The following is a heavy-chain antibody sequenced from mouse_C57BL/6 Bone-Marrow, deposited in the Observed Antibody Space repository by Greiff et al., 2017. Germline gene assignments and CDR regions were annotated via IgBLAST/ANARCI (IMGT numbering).Heavy chain of an antibody. J-gene: IGHJ3*01. CDR3: ARAHYSNWGFAY. Sequence: VQLKESGPGMVKPSQSLSLTCTVTGYSITSGYDWHWIRHFPGNKLEWMGYISYSGSTNYNPSLKSRISITHDTSKNHFFLKLNSVTTEDTATYYCARAHYSNWGFAYWGQGTLVTVSA. CDR1: GYSITSGYD. V-gene: IGHV3-1*01. CDR2: ISYSGST. D-gene: IGHD2-5*01.